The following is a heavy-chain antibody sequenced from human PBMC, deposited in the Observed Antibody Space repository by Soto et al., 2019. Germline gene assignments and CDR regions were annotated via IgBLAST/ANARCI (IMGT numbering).Heavy chain of an antibody. D-gene: IGHD2-2*01. Sequence: TSETLSLTCTVSGGSISSYYWSWIRQPPGKGLELIGYIYYSGSTNYNPSLKSRVTISVDTSKNQFSLKLSSVTAADTAVYYCARDRVVPAANIISNYYYGMDVWGQGTTVTVS. CDR2: IYYSGST. V-gene: IGHV4-59*01. CDR1: GGSISSYY. J-gene: IGHJ6*02. CDR3: ARDRVVPAANIISNYYYGMDV.